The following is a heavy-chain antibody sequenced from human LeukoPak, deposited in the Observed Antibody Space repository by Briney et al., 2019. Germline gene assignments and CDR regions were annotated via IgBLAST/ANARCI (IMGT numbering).Heavy chain of an antibody. Sequence: SETLSLTCTVSGGSISSYYWSWIRQPAGKGLEWIGRIYTSGSTNYNPSLKSRVTMSVDTSKNQFSLKLSSVTAADTAVYYCARVVDDSSGYYYYYGMDVWGQGTTVTVSS. V-gene: IGHV4-4*07. J-gene: IGHJ6*02. D-gene: IGHD3-22*01. CDR3: ARVVDDSSGYYYYYGMDV. CDR2: IYTSGST. CDR1: GGSISSYY.